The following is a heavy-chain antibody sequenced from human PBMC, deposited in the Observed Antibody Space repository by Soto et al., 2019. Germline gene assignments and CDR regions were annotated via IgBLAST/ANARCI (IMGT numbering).Heavy chain of an antibody. CDR3: IRDPYGST. Sequence: PSQTLSLTCAISGDSVSTNSATWDWIRQSPSRGLEWLGRTYYRSKWYNDYAVSVKGRITINPDTSNNQLSLQLDSVTPDDTASYYCIRDPYGSTWGQGTLVTVSS. D-gene: IGHD3-10*01. CDR2: TYYRSKWYN. J-gene: IGHJ5*02. V-gene: IGHV6-1*01. CDR1: GDSVSTNSAT.